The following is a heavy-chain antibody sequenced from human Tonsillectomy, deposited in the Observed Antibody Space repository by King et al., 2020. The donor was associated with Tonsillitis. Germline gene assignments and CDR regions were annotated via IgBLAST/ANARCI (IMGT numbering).Heavy chain of an antibody. CDR1: GFTFSDYA. D-gene: IGHD6-13*01. CDR2: VGGSGDNT. V-gene: IGHV3-23*04. J-gene: IGHJ3*02. CDR3: SKGYSSSWFFAFDI. Sequence: VQLVESGGGLVQPGVSLRLSWASSGFTFSDYAMSWVRQAPGKGLEWVSTVGGSGDNTYFVDSVKGRFTISRDNSKNTLYLQMNSLRAEDTAIYYCSKGYSSSWFFAFDIWGQGIMVTVSS.